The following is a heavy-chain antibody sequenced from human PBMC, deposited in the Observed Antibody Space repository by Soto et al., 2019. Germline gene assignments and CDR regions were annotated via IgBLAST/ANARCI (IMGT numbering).Heavy chain of an antibody. J-gene: IGHJ5*02. Sequence: PSETLSLTCTVSGGSVSSGGYYWSWIRHPPGKGLEWIGYIYYSGSTNYNPSLKSRVSISLDTSKNQFSLRLTSVTAADTAVYYCARIPVDTYMINWFDPWGQGTLVTVS. CDR2: IYYSGST. V-gene: IGHV4-61*08. CDR1: GGSVSSGGYY. D-gene: IGHD5-18*01. CDR3: ARIPVDTYMINWFDP.